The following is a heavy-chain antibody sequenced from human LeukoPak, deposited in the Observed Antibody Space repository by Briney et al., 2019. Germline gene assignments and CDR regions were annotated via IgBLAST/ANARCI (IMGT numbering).Heavy chain of an antibody. CDR2: INDSGST. D-gene: IGHD1-1*01. V-gene: IGHV4-59*08. J-gene: IGHJ4*02. CDR3: ARHEVQLEPFDY. Sequence: SETLSLTCSASGGSLSGYYWSWTRQPPGKGLEWIGFINDSGSTKYNPSLKSRVTISADTSKTQYSLKLSSVTAADTAVYYCARHEVQLEPFDYWGQGSHVTVSS. CDR1: GGSLSGYY.